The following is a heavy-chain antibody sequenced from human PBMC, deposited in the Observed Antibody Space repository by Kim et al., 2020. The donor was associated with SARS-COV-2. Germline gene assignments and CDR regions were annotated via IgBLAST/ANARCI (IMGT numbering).Heavy chain of an antibody. Sequence: YYAGSVKCRFTISGDNAKNSLYLQMNSLRAEDTAVYYCARGYSSSSGHDYWGQGTLVTVSS. J-gene: IGHJ4*02. D-gene: IGHD6-6*01. V-gene: IGHV3-21*01. CDR3: ARGYSSSSGHDY.